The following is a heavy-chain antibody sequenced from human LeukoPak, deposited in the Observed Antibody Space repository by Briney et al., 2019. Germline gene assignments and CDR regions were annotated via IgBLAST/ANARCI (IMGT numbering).Heavy chain of an antibody. J-gene: IGHJ4*02. D-gene: IGHD6-13*01. CDR3: ASHSSSWYEVDY. CDR1: GFTFSSYG. Sequence: PGGSLRLSCAASGFTFSSYGMHWVRQAPGKGLEWVAFIRYDGNNKYYADSVKGRFTFSRDNAKNSLYLQMNSLRAEDTAVYYCASHSSSWYEVDYWGQGTLVTVSS. V-gene: IGHV3-30*02. CDR2: IRYDGNNK.